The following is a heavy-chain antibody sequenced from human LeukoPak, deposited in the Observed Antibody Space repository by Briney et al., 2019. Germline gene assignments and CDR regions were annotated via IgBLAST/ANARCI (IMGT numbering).Heavy chain of an antibody. J-gene: IGHJ6*02. CDR1: GGSISSGGYY. CDR2: IYYSGST. Sequence: SETLSLTCTVSGGSISSGGYYWSWIRQHPGKGLEWIGYIYYSGSTYYSPSLKSRVTISVDTSKNQFSLKLSSVTAADTAVYYCARSGPLGGFKVRGVIIPFSYGMDVWGQGTTVTVSS. V-gene: IGHV4-31*03. CDR3: ARSGPLGGFKVRGVIIPFSYGMDV. D-gene: IGHD3-10*01.